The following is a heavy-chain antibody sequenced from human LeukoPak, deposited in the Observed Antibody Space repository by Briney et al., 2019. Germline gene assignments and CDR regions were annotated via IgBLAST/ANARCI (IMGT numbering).Heavy chain of an antibody. CDR3: AKATGYLL. CDR1: AFTFSSYA. D-gene: IGHD1-14*01. CDR2: ISNSDGST. J-gene: IGHJ4*02. V-gene: IGHV3-23*01. Sequence: GESLRLSCAASAFTFSSYAMSWVRQAPGKGLEWVSTISNSDGSTYYADSVKGRFTISRDNSENTLYLQMNSLRAEDTAVYYCAKATGYLLWGQGTLVIVSS.